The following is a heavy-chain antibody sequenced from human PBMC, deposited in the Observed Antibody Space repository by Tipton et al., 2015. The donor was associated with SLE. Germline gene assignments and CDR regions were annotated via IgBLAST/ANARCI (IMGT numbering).Heavy chain of an antibody. J-gene: IGHJ4*02. CDR2: ISGSGHST. Sequence: GSLRLSCAASGFTFSSYAMNWVRQAPGKGLDWVSSISGSGHSTCYANSVKGRFTIFRDNSKDTLYLQMISLRAEDTAVYYCARDPSGSGPDFDYWGQGTLVTVSS. CDR3: ARDPSGSGPDFDY. V-gene: IGHV3-23*01. D-gene: IGHD1-1*01. CDR1: GFTFSSYA.